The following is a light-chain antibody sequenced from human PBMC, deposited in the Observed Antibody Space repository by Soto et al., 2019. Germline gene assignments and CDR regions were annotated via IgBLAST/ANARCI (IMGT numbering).Light chain of an antibody. V-gene: IGKV3-11*01. CDR3: QQRSKWSTIT. Sequence: EIVLTQSPAALSLSPGERATLSCRASQSVSSYLAWYQQKPGQAPRLLIYDASNRATGIPARFSGSGSGTDFTLTISSLEPEYFAVYYCQQRSKWSTITFGQGTLLEIK. CDR1: QSVSSY. CDR2: DAS. J-gene: IGKJ5*01.